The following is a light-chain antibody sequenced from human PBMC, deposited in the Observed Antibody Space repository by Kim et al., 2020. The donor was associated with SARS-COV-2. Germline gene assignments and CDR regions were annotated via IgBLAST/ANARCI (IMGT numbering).Light chain of an antibody. CDR3: QQRSNWPPFT. V-gene: IGKV3-11*01. CDR1: QSVSSY. Sequence: EIVLTQSPATLSLSPGERATLSCRASQSVSSYLTWYQQKPGQAPRLLIYDASNSATGSPARFSGSGSGTDFTLTISSLEPEDFAVYYCQQRSNWPPFTFGGGTKVDIK. J-gene: IGKJ4*01. CDR2: DAS.